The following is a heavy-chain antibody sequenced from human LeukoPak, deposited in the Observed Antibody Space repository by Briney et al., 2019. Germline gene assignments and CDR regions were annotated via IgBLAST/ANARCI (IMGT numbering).Heavy chain of an antibody. V-gene: IGHV4-39*01. CDR3: AGQDKWVYYFGY. J-gene: IGHJ4*02. D-gene: IGHD2-8*01. Sequence: PSETLSLTCTVSGGSISSSSYYWGWIRQPPGKGLEWIGSIYYSGSTYYNPSLKSRVTISVDTSKNQFSLKLSSVTAADTAVYYCAGQDKWVYYFGYWGQGTLVTVSS. CDR1: GGSISSSSYY. CDR2: IYYSGST.